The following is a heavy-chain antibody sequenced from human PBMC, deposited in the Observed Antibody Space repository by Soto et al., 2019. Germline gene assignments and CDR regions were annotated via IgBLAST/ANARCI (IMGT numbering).Heavy chain of an antibody. Sequence: ASVKVSCKASGYTFTSYYMHWVRQAPGQGLEWMGIINPSGGSTSYAQKFQGRVTMTRDTSTSTVYMELSSLRSEDTAVYYCATDRYDYIWGSSRPVLYYSGQGTLVTVSS. J-gene: IGHJ4*02. CDR2: INPSGGST. CDR3: ATDRYDYIWGSSRPVLYY. CDR1: GYTFTSYY. D-gene: IGHD3-16*01. V-gene: IGHV1-46*01.